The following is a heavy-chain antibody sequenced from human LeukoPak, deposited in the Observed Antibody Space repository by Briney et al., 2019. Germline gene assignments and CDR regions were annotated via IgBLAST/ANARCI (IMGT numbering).Heavy chain of an antibody. CDR1: GFTFSSYS. Sequence: GSLRLSCAASGFTFSSYSMNWVRQAPGKGLEWVSSIISSGGITYYADSVKGRFTISRDNSKNTLHLQMDSLRAEDSAVYYCAKNAGYSYGVYYFDYWGQGTLVTVSS. J-gene: IGHJ4*02. CDR3: AKNAGYSYGVYYFDY. CDR2: IISSGGIT. D-gene: IGHD5-18*01. V-gene: IGHV3-23*01.